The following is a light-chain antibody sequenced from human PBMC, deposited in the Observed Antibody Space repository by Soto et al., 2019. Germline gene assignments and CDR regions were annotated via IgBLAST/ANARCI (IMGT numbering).Light chain of an antibody. CDR1: RSISTW. CDR2: EAS. Sequence: DVRMTQSPSTLSPSVGDGVTITCRAIRSISTWLAWYQQKPGKAPKLLIYEASSLESGVPSRFSGSGSGTEFTLTISSLQPDDFATYYCQQYNTYPWTFGQGTKVEIK. V-gene: IGKV1-5*03. J-gene: IGKJ1*01. CDR3: QQYNTYPWT.